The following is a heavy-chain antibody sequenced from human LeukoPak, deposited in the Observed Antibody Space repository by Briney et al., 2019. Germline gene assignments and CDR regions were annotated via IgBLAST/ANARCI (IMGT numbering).Heavy chain of an antibody. J-gene: IGHJ4*02. V-gene: IGHV5-51*01. CDR2: IYPGDSDT. Sequence: GESLQISCKISGYSFTSYWIGWVRQMPGKGLEWMGIIYPGDSDTAYSPSFQGQVTISADKSISTAYLQWSSLKDSDTAIYYCARHRDVGGRLYFLDSWGQGTLVTVSS. CDR3: ARHRDVGGRLYFLDS. D-gene: IGHD4-23*01. CDR1: GYSFTSYW.